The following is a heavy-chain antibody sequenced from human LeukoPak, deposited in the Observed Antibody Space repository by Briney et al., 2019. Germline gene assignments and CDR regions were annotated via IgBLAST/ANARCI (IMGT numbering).Heavy chain of an antibody. Sequence: EASVKVSCKASGYTFTRYNVHWVRQAPGQGLEWMGVINPGDGNTTCAQEFQDRLTMTRDTSTSTFYMELNSLRSEDTAVYYCARPYYWGQGTLVTVSS. V-gene: IGHV1-46*01. CDR2: INPGDGNT. CDR1: GYTFTRYN. J-gene: IGHJ4*02. D-gene: IGHD3-16*01. CDR3: ARPYY.